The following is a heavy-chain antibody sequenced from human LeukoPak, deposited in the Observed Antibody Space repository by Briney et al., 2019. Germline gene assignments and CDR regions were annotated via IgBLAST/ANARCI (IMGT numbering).Heavy chain of an antibody. CDR2: ISYDGSNK. V-gene: IGHV3-30*18. CDR1: GFTFSSYG. D-gene: IGHD5-18*01. Sequence: GGSLRLSCAASGFTFSSYGMHWVRQAPGKGLEWVAVISYDGSNKYYADSVKGRFTISRDNSKNTLYLQMNSLRAEDTAVYYCAKEGSYGYYFDYWAQGTLVTVSS. CDR3: AKEGSYGYYFDY. J-gene: IGHJ4*02.